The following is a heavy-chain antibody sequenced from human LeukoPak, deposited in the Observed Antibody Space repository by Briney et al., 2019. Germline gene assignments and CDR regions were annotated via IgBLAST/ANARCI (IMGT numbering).Heavy chain of an antibody. CDR3: ARDLWFGELPGNWFDP. D-gene: IGHD3-10*01. J-gene: IGHJ5*02. Sequence: ASVKVYCKASGYTFTGYYMHWVRQAPGQGLEWMGWINPNSGGTNYAQKFQGRVTMTRDTSISTAYMELSRLRSDDTAVYYCARDLWFGELPGNWFDPWGQGTLVTVSS. CDR2: INPNSGGT. CDR1: GYTFTGYY. V-gene: IGHV1-2*02.